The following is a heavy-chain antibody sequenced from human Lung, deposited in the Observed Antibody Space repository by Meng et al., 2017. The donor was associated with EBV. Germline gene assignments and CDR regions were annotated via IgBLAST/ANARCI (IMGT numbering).Heavy chain of an antibody. Sequence: QVRVVESGGGLVKAGGSVRLACVASGFTFSDYYMTWIRQAPGKGLEWLSYISSRGGYTDSADSVKGRFTISRDNAKNSVYLQMNSLRPDDTAVYYCARAHGLNDYWGLGTLVTVSS. CDR1: GFTFSDYY. CDR3: ARAHGLNDY. CDR2: ISSRGGYT. D-gene: IGHD5-24*01. V-gene: IGHV3-11*05. J-gene: IGHJ4*02.